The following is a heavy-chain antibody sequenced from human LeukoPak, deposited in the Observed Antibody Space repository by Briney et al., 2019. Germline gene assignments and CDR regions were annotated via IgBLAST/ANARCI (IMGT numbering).Heavy chain of an antibody. D-gene: IGHD3-10*01. CDR2: ISAYNGNT. Sequence: ASVKVSCKASGYTFTSYGISWVRQAPGQGLEWMGWISAYNGNTNYAQKLQGRVTMTTDTSTSTAYMELRSVRSDDTAVYYCARDGADVLLWFGESYGMDVWGQGTTVTVSS. CDR3: ARDGADVLLWFGESYGMDV. J-gene: IGHJ6*02. V-gene: IGHV1-18*01. CDR1: GYTFTSYG.